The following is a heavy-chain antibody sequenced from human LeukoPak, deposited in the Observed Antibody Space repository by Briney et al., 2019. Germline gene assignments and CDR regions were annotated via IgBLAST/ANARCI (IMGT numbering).Heavy chain of an antibody. D-gene: IGHD1-14*01. CDR2: VSNSGTT. J-gene: IGHJ4*02. CDR3: AGDYPPYKDIFDF. V-gene: IGHV4-59*01. Sequence: PSETLSLTCTVSGGSISSYYWSWIRQSPGKGLELIGYVSNSGTTIYNPSLQSRVTISEDTSKNQFSLTLRSVTAADTAIYYCAGDYPPYKDIFDFWGQGALVTVSS. CDR1: GGSISSYY.